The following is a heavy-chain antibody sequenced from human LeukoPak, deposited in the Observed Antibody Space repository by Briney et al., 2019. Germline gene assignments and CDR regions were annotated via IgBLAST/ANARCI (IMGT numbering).Heavy chain of an antibody. D-gene: IGHD3-10*01. CDR1: GGSISSSSYY. V-gene: IGHV4-39*01. CDR2: IYYSGST. CDR3: ARRELFGEAFDY. Sequence: SETLSLTCTVSGGSISSSSYYWGWIRQPPGKGLEWIGSIYYSGSTYYNPSLKSRVTISVDTSKNQFSLKLSSVTAADTAVYYCARRELFGEAFDYWGQGTLVTVSS. J-gene: IGHJ4*02.